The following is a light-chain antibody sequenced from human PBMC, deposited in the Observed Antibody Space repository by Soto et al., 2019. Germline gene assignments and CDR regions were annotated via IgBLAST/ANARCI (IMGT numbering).Light chain of an antibody. J-gene: IGKJ2*01. V-gene: IGKV2-28*01. CDR2: MNS. CDR1: ESLLHGSNNY. Sequence: EIVMTQSPLSLPVTPGESASISCRSSESLLHGSNNYLDWYLQKPGESPQLLIHMNSNRASVVPDRSRVSGSGTDFTLRINTVEAEDVGVYYCMQALQTPYTFGQGTKLEIK. CDR3: MQALQTPYT.